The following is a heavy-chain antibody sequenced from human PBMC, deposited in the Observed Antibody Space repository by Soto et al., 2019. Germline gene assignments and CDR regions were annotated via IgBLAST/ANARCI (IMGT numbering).Heavy chain of an antibody. V-gene: IGHV3-49*04. CDR2: IRGKAYGGAV. CDR1: EFSFGDYA. Sequence: PGGSLRLSCTGSEFSFGDYAMTWVRQAQGKGLEWMACIRGKAYGGAVEYAASVKGRFTISRDDSKSIAYLQMDSLKREDSGVYSCTRWYTSRRKYPHQAMDVWGQGTTVTVSS. CDR3: TRWYTSRRKYPHQAMDV. J-gene: IGHJ6*02. D-gene: IGHD1-20*01.